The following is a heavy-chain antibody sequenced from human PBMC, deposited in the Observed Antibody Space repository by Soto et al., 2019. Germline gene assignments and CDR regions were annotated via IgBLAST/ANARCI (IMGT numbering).Heavy chain of an antibody. J-gene: IGHJ4*02. V-gene: IGHV4-34*01. D-gene: IGHD3-3*01. CDR1: GGSFTSYY. CDR3: ARSLEVSRGWRY. CDR2: INHGGSA. Sequence: QVQLQQWGAGLLKPSETLSLTCAVYGGSFTSYYWSWVRQPPGMGLEWIGEINHGGSANYNPSLKSRVTVAIDTSKNLFALKLNSGTAADTAVYYCARSLEVSRGWRYWGQGTLVTVSS.